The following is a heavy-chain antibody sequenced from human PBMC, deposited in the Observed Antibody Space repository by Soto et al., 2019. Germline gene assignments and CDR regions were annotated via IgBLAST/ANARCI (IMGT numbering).Heavy chain of an antibody. CDR3: AAILLGAVRIAVAGFVP. Sequence: ASVKVSCKASGFTFTSSAVQWVRQARGQRLEWIGWIVVGSGNTNYAQKFQERVTITRDMSTSTAYMELSSLRSEDTAVYYCAAILLGAVRIAVAGFVPWGQGTLVTVSS. CDR2: IVVGSGNT. CDR1: GFTFTSSA. J-gene: IGHJ5*02. D-gene: IGHD6-19*01. V-gene: IGHV1-58*01.